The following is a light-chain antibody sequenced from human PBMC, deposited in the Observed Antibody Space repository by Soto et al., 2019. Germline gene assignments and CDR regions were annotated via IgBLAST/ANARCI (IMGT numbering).Light chain of an antibody. CDR2: EDN. CDR1: SGSIASNY. J-gene: IGLJ3*02. CDR3: QSYDSSRWV. V-gene: IGLV6-57*04. Sequence: NFMLTQSHSVSESPGKTVTISCTRSSGSIASNYVQWYQQRPGSAPTTVIYEDNQRPSGVPDRFSGSIDSSSNSASLTISGLKTEDEADYYCQSYDSSRWVFGGGTKVTVL.